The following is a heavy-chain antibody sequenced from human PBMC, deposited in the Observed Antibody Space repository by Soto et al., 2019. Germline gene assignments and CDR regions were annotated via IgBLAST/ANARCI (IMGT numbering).Heavy chain of an antibody. CDR2: INGGGSST. Sequence: EVQLVESGGGLVQPGGSLRLSCAASGFTFRSYWMHWVRQAPGKGLVWVSRINGGGSSTSYADSVKGRFTISRDNAKNTLYLQMNSLRAEDTAVYYCARGVVGPAGDAFDIWGQGTMVTVSS. D-gene: IGHD2-2*01. J-gene: IGHJ3*02. CDR1: GFTFRSYW. CDR3: ARGVVGPAGDAFDI. V-gene: IGHV3-74*01.